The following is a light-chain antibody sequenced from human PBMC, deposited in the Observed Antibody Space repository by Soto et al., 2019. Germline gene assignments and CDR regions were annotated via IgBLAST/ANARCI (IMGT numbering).Light chain of an antibody. CDR1: QSLQHNNGNTL. CDR3: MQALQTPRT. V-gene: IGKV2-28*01. Sequence: EIVMTQSPLSLTVPPGEPASISCKSSQSLQHNNGNTLLDWYMKKPGQSPQLLIYLASRRAPGDPYRVSGSGSGTDFTLRISTVEADDAAIYYCMQALQTPRTFGQGTQLEI. J-gene: IGKJ1*01. CDR2: LAS.